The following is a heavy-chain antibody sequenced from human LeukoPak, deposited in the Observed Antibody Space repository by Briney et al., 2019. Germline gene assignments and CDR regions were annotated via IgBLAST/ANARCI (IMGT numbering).Heavy chain of an antibody. V-gene: IGHV4-4*07. D-gene: IGHD6-19*01. J-gene: IGHJ3*02. CDR1: GGSISSYY. CDR2: IYASGST. CDR3: ARDFRTSGWTYACDI. Sequence: PSETLSLTCTVSGGSISSYYWNWIRQPAGKGLEWIGRIYASGSTNYNPSLKSRVSMSIEKSKSQFSLKLNSVTAADTAIYYCARDFRTSGWTYACDIWGQGTMVTVSS.